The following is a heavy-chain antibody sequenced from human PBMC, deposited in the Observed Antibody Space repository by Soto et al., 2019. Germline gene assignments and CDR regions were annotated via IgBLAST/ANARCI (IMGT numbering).Heavy chain of an antibody. V-gene: IGHV3-48*01. D-gene: IGHD6-19*01. Sequence: PGGSLRLSCAASGFTFSSYSMNWVRQAPGKGLEWVSYISSSSSTIYYADSVKGRFTISRDNAKNSLYLQMNSLRAEDTAVYYCARDQADYRGGWPLDYWGQGTLVTVSS. CDR1: GFTFSSYS. J-gene: IGHJ4*02. CDR2: ISSSSSTI. CDR3: ARDQADYRGGWPLDY.